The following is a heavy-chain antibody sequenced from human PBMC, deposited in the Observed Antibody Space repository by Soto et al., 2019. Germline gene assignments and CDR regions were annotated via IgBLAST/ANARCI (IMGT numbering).Heavy chain of an antibody. V-gene: IGHV3-30-3*01. Sequence: QVQLVESGGGVVQPGRSLRLSCAASGFTFSSYALHWVRQAPGKGLEWVAVISYDGSNKYYADSVKGRFTISRDNSKNTLYLQMYSLRAEDTAVYYCARDPPLLNYSDDPLYYYYGMDVCGQGTTFTVSS. CDR3: ARDPPLLNYSDDPLYYYYGMDV. J-gene: IGHJ6*02. CDR1: GFTFSSYA. D-gene: IGHD4-17*01. CDR2: ISYDGSNK.